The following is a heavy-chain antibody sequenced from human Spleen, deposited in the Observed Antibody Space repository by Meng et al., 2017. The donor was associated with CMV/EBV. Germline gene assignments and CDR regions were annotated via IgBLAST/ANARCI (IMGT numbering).Heavy chain of an antibody. Sequence: ETLSLTCSVSGDSITTTSYYWTWIRQPPGKGLEWVGSLFYRGGAYYSPSLKSRVAISIDTSKRQFSLKLSSVTAADTAVYYCARVPPIVVVPAARNYYFDYWGQGTLVTVSS. CDR2: LFYRGGA. V-gene: IGHV4-39*07. D-gene: IGHD2-2*01. CDR3: ARVPPIVVVPAARNYYFDY. J-gene: IGHJ4*02. CDR1: GDSITTTSYY.